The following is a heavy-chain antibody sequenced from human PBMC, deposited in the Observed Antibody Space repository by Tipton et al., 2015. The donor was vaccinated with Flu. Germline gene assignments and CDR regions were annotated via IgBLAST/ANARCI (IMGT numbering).Heavy chain of an antibody. D-gene: IGHD3-16*02. V-gene: IGHV3-48*03. J-gene: IGHJ4*02. CDR1: GFTFSFYE. CDR3: ARGKDRGGSYLSY. Sequence: SLRLSCAASGFTFSFYEMNWVRQAPGKGLEWVSHISSSGSTINYADSVKGRFTISGDNAKNSLYLQMNSLRAEDTAVYYCARGKDRGGSYLSYWGQGTLVTVSS. CDR2: ISSSGSTI.